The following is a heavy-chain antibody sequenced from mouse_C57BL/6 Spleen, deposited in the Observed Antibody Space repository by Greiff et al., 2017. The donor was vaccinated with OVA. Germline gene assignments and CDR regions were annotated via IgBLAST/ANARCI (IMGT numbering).Heavy chain of an antibody. CDR2: ISSGSSTI. D-gene: IGHD2-4*01. Sequence: EVHLVESGGGLVKPGGSLKLSCAASGFTFSDYGMHWVRQAPEKGLEWVAYISSGSSTIYYADPVKGRFTISRDNAKNTLFLQMTSLRSEDTAMYYCANDYDVGMDYWGQGTSVTVSS. CDR1: GFTFSDYG. CDR3: ANDYDVGMDY. J-gene: IGHJ4*01. V-gene: IGHV5-17*01.